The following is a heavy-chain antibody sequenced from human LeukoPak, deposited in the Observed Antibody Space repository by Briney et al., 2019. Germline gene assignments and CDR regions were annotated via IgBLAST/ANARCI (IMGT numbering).Heavy chain of an antibody. CDR1: GGSISSGGYY. Sequence: SQTLSLTCTVSGGSISSGGYYWTWIRQHPGKGLEWIGYIFYSGTTYYNPSLKSRVTISVDTSKNQFSLTLSSVTAADTAVYYCSRTPSYSSGRPPFDYWGPGTLVTVSS. CDR3: SRTPSYSSGRPPFDY. CDR2: IFYSGTT. V-gene: IGHV4-31*03. D-gene: IGHD6-19*01. J-gene: IGHJ4*02.